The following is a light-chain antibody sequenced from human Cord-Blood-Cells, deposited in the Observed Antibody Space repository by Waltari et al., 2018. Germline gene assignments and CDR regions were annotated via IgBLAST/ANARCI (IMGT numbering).Light chain of an antibody. CDR3: QQYYSTPIT. J-gene: IGKJ5*01. CDR2: WAS. V-gene: IGKV4-1*01. CDR1: LSVLYSSNNKNY. Sequence: DIVMRQSPDSLAVSLGERATIYSKCSLSVLYSSNNKNYLAWYQQKPGQPPKLLIYWASTRESGVPDRFSGSGSGTEFTLTISSLQAEDVAVYYCQQYYSTPITFGQGTRLEIK.